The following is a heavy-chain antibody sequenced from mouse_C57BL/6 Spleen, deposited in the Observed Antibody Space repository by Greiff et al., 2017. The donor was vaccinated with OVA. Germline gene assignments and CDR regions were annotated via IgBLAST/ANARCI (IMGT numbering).Heavy chain of an antibody. V-gene: IGHV5-16*01. CDR2: INYDGSST. D-gene: IGHD1-1*01. CDR1: GFTFSDYY. J-gene: IGHJ1*03. Sequence: EVQLQESEGGLVQPGSSMKLSCTASGFTFSDYYMAWVRQVPEKGLEWVANINYDGSSTYYLDSLKSRFIISRDNAKNILYLQMSSLKSEDTATYYWARDPFYYYGSRGWYFDVWGTGTTVTVSS. CDR3: ARDPFYYYGSRGWYFDV.